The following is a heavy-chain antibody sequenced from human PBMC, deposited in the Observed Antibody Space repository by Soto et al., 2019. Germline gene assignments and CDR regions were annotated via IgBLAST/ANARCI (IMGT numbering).Heavy chain of an antibody. D-gene: IGHD6-13*01. Sequence: QVQLQESGPGLVKPSGTLSLTCAVSGGSISSSNWWSWVRQPPGMGLEWIGEIYHGGSTNYNPSLKSRVTISVDKSKNQFSLKLSSVTAADTAVYYCASSISVAAAGPYFQHWGQGTLVTVSS. V-gene: IGHV4-4*02. CDR2: IYHGGST. J-gene: IGHJ1*01. CDR3: ASSISVAAAGPYFQH. CDR1: GGSISSSNW.